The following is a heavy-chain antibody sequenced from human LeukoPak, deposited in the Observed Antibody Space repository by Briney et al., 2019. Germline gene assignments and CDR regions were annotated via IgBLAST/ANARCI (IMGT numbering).Heavy chain of an antibody. V-gene: IGHV3-11*05. CDR3: ARDRGAERWLQGWFDP. J-gene: IGHJ5*02. Sequence: AVGSLRLSCAASGFTFSDYYMSWIRQAPGKGLEWVSYISSSSSYTNYADSVKGRFTISRDNAKNSLYLQMNSLRAEDTDVYYCARDRGAERWLQGWFDPWGQGTLVTVSS. CDR1: GFTFSDYY. CDR2: ISSSSSYT. D-gene: IGHD5-24*01.